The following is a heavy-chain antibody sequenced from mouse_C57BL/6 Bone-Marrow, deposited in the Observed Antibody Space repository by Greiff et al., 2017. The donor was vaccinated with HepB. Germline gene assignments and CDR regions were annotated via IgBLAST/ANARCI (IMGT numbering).Heavy chain of an antibody. V-gene: IGHV1-5*01. Sequence: EVQVVESGTVLARPGASVKMSCKTSGYTFTSYWMHWVKQRPGQGLEWIGAIYPGNSDTSYNQKFKGKAKLTAVTSASTAYMELSSLTNEDSAVYYCNGQLRLEAYWGQGTLVTVSA. D-gene: IGHD3-2*02. J-gene: IGHJ3*01. CDR3: NGQLRLEAY. CDR1: GYTFTSYW. CDR2: IYPGNSDT.